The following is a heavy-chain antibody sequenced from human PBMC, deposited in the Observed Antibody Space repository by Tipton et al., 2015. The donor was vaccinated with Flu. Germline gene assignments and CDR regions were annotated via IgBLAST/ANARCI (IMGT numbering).Heavy chain of an antibody. J-gene: IGHJ3*02. CDR2: INWNGGST. CDR3: ARGYSSGWDPGAFDI. V-gene: IGHV3-20*04. Sequence: SLRLSCAASGFTFDDYGTSWVRQAPGKGLEWVSGINWNGGSTGYADSVKGRFTISRDNAKNSLYLQMNSLRAEDTALYYCARGYSSGWDPGAFDIWGQGTMVTVSS. D-gene: IGHD6-19*01. CDR1: GFTFDDYG.